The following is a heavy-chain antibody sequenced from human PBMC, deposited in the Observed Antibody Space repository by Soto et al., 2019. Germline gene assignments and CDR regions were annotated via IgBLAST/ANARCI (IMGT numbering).Heavy chain of an antibody. J-gene: IGHJ6*02. CDR2: IYYSGST. CDR1: GGSISSSSYY. D-gene: IGHD6-13*01. V-gene: IGHV4-39*01. CDR3: ARPQQLNYYYRLDG. Sequence: SETLSLTCTVSGGSISSSSYYWGWIRQPPGKGLEWIGSIYYSGSTYYNPSLKSRVTISVDTSKNQFSLKLSSVTAADTAVYYCARPQQLNYYYRLDGWGQGTTVTVAS.